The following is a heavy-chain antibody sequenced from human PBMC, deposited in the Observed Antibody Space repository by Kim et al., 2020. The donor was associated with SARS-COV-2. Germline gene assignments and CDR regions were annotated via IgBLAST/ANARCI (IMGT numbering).Heavy chain of an antibody. V-gene: IGHV4-4*02. CDR3: ARLFSGSYFSPDY. Sequence: SETLSLTCAVSGGSISSSNWWSWVRQPPGKGLEWIGEIYHSGSTNYNPSLKSRVTISVDKSKNQFSLKLSSVTAADTAVYYCARLFSGSYFSPDYWGQGTLVTVSS. J-gene: IGHJ4*02. D-gene: IGHD1-26*01. CDR1: GGSISSSNW. CDR2: IYHSGST.